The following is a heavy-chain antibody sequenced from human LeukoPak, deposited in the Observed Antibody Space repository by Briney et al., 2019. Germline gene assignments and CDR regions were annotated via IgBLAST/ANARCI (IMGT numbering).Heavy chain of an antibody. J-gene: IGHJ4*02. D-gene: IGHD3-10*01. Sequence: GGSLRLSCAASGFTFSSYSMNWVRQAPGKGLEWVSSISSSGRTTYYADSVKGRFTISRDNAKNSLFLQMDSLRADDTAVYYCARVTELVAFDYWGQGTLVTVSS. V-gene: IGHV3-48*04. CDR3: ARVTELVAFDY. CDR1: GFTFSSYS. CDR2: ISSSGRTT.